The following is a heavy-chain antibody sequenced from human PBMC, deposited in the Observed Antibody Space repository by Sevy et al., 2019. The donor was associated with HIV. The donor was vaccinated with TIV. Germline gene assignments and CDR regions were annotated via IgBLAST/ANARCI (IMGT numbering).Heavy chain of an antibody. D-gene: IGHD3-10*01. CDR1: GFTVSSNY. J-gene: IGHJ3*02. CDR2: IYSEGTK. CDR3: ARPYGSGSWEAFDI. Sequence: GGSLRLSCAASGFTVSSNYMIWVRQAPGKGLEWVSLIYSEGTKNYADSVKGRFTISRDNSKNTLYIQMNSLRAEDTAVYYCARPYGSGSWEAFDIWGQGTMVTVSS. V-gene: IGHV3-66*04.